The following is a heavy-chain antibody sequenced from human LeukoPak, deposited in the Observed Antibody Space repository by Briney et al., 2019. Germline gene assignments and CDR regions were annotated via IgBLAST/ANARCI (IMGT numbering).Heavy chain of an antibody. Sequence: GGSLRLSCAASGFTLSSYAMSWVRQAPGKGLEWVSSSSGSGGTTYYADSVEGRFTISRANSKNTLYLQMNSLRAEDTAVYYCAKHESLGNYYGDWGQGTLVTVSS. CDR3: AKHESLGNYYGD. J-gene: IGHJ1*01. V-gene: IGHV3-23*01. CDR2: SSGSGGTT. D-gene: IGHD3-10*01. CDR1: GFTLSSYA.